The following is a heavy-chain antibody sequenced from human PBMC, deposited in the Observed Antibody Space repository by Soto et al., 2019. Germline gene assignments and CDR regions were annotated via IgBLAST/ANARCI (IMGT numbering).Heavy chain of an antibody. V-gene: IGHV3-30-3*01. D-gene: IGHD3-9*01. CDR2: ISYDGSDK. CDR1: GFTFSSYA. J-gene: IGHJ4*02. CDR3: AKGRYFDWLTYFDY. Sequence: GGSLRLSCAASGFTFSSYAMHWVRQAPGKGLEWVALISYDGSDKDYADSVKGRFTISRDNSRNTLFLQMNSLRAEDTAVYYCAKGRYFDWLTYFDYWGQGTLVTVSS.